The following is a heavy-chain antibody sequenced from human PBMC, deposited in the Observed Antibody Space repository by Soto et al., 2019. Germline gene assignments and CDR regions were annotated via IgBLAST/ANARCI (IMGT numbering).Heavy chain of an antibody. CDR3: ARVGYYCSGGSCYEDAFDI. Sequence: GASVKVSCKASGYTFTSYGISWVRQAPGQGLEWMGWISAYNGNTNYAQKLQGRVTMTTDTSTSTAYMELRSLRSDDTAVYYCARVGYYCSGGSCYEDAFDIWGQGTMVTVSS. D-gene: IGHD2-15*01. CDR1: GYTFTSYG. CDR2: ISAYNGNT. V-gene: IGHV1-18*01. J-gene: IGHJ3*02.